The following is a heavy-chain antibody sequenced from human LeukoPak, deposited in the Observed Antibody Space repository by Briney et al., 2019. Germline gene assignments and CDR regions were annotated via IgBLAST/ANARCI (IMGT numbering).Heavy chain of an antibody. D-gene: IGHD3-3*01. Sequence: GSLRLSCAASGFTFSSYAMHWVRQAPGKGLEWVAVISYDGSNKYCADSVKGRFTISRDNSKNTLYLQMNSLRAEDTAVYYCARDQRMYYDFWSGYYIYYYYGMDVWGQGTTVTVSS. CDR3: ARDQRMYYDFWSGYYIYYYYGMDV. CDR1: GFTFSSYA. CDR2: ISYDGSNK. V-gene: IGHV3-30*04. J-gene: IGHJ6*02.